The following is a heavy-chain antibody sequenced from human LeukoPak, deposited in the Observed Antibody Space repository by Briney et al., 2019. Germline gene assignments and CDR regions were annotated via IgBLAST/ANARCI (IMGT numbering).Heavy chain of an antibody. V-gene: IGHV4-34*01. CDR1: GGSFSGYY. CDR2: INHSGST. CDR3: ARGAIVVVPAALGAFDI. J-gene: IGHJ3*02. Sequence: SETLSLTCAVYGGSFSGYYWSWIRQPPGKGLEWIGEINHSGSTNYNPSLKSRVTISVDTSKNQFSLKLSSVPAADTAVYYCARGAIVVVPAALGAFDIWGQGTMVTVSS. D-gene: IGHD2-2*01.